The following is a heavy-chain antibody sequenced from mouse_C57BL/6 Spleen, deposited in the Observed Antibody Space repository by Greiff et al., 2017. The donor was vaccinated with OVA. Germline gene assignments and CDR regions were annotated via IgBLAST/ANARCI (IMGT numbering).Heavy chain of an antibody. V-gene: IGHV5-4*03. CDR3: ATPYYGSSYWYFDV. CDR1: GFTFSSYA. J-gene: IGHJ1*03. CDR2: ISDGGSYT. D-gene: IGHD1-1*01. Sequence: EVKVEESGGGLVKPGGSLKLSCAASGFTFSSYAMSWVRQTPEKRLEWVATISDGGSYTYYPDNVKGRFTISRDNAKNNLYLQMSHLKSEDTAMYYCATPYYGSSYWYFDVWGTGTTVTVSS.